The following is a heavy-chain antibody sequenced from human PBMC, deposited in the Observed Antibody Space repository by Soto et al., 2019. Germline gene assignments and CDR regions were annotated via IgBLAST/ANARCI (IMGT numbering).Heavy chain of an antibody. D-gene: IGHD6-19*01. CDR1: GFTFSSYA. CDR2: ISASGGST. V-gene: IGHV3-23*01. CDR3: AKRFSSGFDY. J-gene: IGHJ4*02. Sequence: PGGSLRLSCAASGFTFSSYAMSWVRQAPGKGLEWVSAISASGGSTYYADSVKGRFTISRDTSRNTLYLQMNSLRAEVTAVYYCAKRFSSGFDYWGQGTLVTVSS.